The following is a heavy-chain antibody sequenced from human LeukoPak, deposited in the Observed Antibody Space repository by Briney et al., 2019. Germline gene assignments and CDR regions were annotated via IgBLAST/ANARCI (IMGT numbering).Heavy chain of an antibody. CDR3: ARVILGDPNWFDP. CDR1: GGSISSSNW. CDR2: IYHSGST. J-gene: IGHJ5*02. Sequence: SETLSLTCAVSGGSISSSNWWSWVRQPPGKGLEWIGEIYHSGSTNYNPSLKSRVTISVDKSKNQFSLKLSSVTAADTAVYYCARVILGDPNWFDPWGQGTLVTVSS. V-gene: IGHV4-4*02. D-gene: IGHD2-21*02.